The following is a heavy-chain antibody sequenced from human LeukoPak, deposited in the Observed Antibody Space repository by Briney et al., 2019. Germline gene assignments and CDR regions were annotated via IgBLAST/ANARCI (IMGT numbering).Heavy chain of an antibody. CDR3: ARADYDFWSGPQPNWFDP. CDR1: GYTFTSYD. J-gene: IGHJ5*02. Sequence: ASVKVSCKASGYTFTSYDINWVRQATGQGLEWMGWMNPNSGNTGYAQKFQGRVTITRNTSISTAYMKLSSLRSEDTAVYYCARADYDFWSGPQPNWFDPWGQGTLVTVSS. V-gene: IGHV1-8*03. CDR2: MNPNSGNT. D-gene: IGHD3-3*01.